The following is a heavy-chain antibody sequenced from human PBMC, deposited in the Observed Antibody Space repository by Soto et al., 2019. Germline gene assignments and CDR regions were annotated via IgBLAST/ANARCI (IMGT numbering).Heavy chain of an antibody. J-gene: IGHJ4*02. V-gene: IGHV3-21*01. D-gene: IGHD3-10*01. CDR3: ARGSRSEAVPFGELYYFDY. CDR2: ISSSSSYI. Sequence: APXKGLEWVSSISSSSSYIYYADSVKGRFTISRDNAKNSLYLQMNSLRAEDTAVYYCARGSRSEAVPFGELYYFDYWGQGTLVTVSS.